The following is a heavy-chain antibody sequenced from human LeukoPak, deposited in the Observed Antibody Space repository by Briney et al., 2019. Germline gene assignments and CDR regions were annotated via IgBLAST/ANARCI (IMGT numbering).Heavy chain of an antibody. D-gene: IGHD6-13*01. V-gene: IGHV1-2*02. CDR1: GYTFTSYD. J-gene: IGHJ4*02. CDR2: INPNSGGT. CDR3: TFGRQLAS. Sequence: ASVKVSCKASGYTFTSYDINWVRHATGQGLEWMGWINPNSGGTNYAQKFQGRVTMTRDTSISTAYMELSRLRSDDTAVYYCTFGRQLASWGQGTLVTVSS.